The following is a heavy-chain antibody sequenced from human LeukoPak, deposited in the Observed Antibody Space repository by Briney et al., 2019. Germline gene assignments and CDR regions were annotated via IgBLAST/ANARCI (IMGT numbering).Heavy chain of an antibody. CDR2: IIPIFGTP. CDR3: ATRYCTFTSCYFDY. J-gene: IGHJ4*02. CDR1: RDTVRRYA. D-gene: IGHD2-2*01. V-gene: IGHV1-69*06. Sequence: ASVKVSCKASRDTVRRYAIGWVRQAPGQGLEWMGGIIPIFGTPNYAQKFQARVTITADKSTTTAYMELSSLRSEDTAVYYCATRYCTFTSCYFDYWGQGTLVTVSS.